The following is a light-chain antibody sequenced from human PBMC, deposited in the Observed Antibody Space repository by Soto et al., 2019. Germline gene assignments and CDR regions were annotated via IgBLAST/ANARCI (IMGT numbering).Light chain of an antibody. CDR1: NVGTNS. CDR3: SSYAGSSNV. CDR2: DDA. J-gene: IGLJ1*01. Sequence: SYELTQPPSVSVAPGQTARITCGGDNVGTNSVHWYQQRPGQAPVLVVYDDAVRPSGIPERFSGSKSGNTATLTVSGLQAEDEADYYCSSYAGSSNVFGTGTKVTVL. V-gene: IGLV3-21*02.